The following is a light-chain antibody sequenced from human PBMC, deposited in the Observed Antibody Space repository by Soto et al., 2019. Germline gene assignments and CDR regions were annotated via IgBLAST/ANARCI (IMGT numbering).Light chain of an antibody. CDR3: HQVNDWPRGT. V-gene: IGKV3-15*01. Sequence: EIVMTQSPATLSVSPGERATLSCRASQSISSYLAWYQQKPGQAPRLLIYGASTRATDIPARFSGGGSGTEFTLTINSLQSEDVAFYYCHQVNDWPRGTLGQGTKVEVK. J-gene: IGKJ1*01. CDR1: QSISSY. CDR2: GAS.